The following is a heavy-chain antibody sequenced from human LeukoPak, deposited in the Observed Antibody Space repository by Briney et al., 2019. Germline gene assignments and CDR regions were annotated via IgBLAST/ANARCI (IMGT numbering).Heavy chain of an antibody. CDR3: ARSHYGDYTPFDY. CDR1: GGTFSSYA. Sequence: SVKVSCKASGGTFSSYAISWVRQAPGQGLEWVGRIIPIFGTANYAQKFQGRVTITTDESTSTAYMELSSLRSEDTAVYYCARSHYGDYTPFDYWGQGTLVTVSS. J-gene: IGHJ4*02. V-gene: IGHV1-69*05. CDR2: IIPIFGTA. D-gene: IGHD4-17*01.